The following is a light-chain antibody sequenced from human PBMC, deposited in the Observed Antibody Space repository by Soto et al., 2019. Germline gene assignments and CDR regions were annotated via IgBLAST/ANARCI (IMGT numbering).Light chain of an antibody. CDR2: DAS. V-gene: IGKV3-11*01. CDR1: HSVATS. J-gene: IGKJ3*01. CDR3: QQRSNWPPFT. Sequence: EIVLTQSPATLSLSPGERATLSCRASHSVATSLAWYQHKPGHTARLVIYDASNRATGIPSRFSGSGSGTDFTLTINSLEPEDFAIYYCQQRSNWPPFTFGPGTKVDL.